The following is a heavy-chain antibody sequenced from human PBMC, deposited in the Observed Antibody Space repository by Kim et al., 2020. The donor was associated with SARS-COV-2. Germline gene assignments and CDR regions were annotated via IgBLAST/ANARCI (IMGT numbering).Heavy chain of an antibody. CDR3: AQDVETAMGH. Sequence: GGSLRLSCAASGFTFSSYAMHWVRQAPGKGLEWVAVISYDGSNKYYADSVKGRFTISRDNSKNTLYLQMNSLRAEDTAVYYCAQDVETAMGHWGQGTLVTVSS. CDR1: GFTFSSYA. CDR2: ISYDGSNK. J-gene: IGHJ4*02. D-gene: IGHD5-18*01. V-gene: IGHV3-30-3*01.